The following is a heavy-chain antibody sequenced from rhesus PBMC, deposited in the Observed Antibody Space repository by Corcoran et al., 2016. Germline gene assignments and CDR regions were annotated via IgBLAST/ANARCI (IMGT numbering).Heavy chain of an antibody. J-gene: IGHJ4*01. V-gene: IGHV4S7*01. CDR3: ARENSSGWLYYFDY. CDR2: IYGSSGST. D-gene: IGHD6-31*01. Sequence: QVQLQESGPGLVKPSETLSLTCAVSGYSISSNYWSWIRQPPGKGLEWIGYIYGSSGSTYYNPSLKCRVSISIDTSKNQVSLKLSSVTAADTAVYYCARENSSGWLYYFDYWGQGVLVTVSS. CDR1: GYSISSNY.